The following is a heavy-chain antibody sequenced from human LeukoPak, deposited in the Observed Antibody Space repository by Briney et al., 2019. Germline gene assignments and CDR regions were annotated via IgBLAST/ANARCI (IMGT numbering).Heavy chain of an antibody. CDR1: GFTFSSSW. D-gene: IGHD6-19*01. J-gene: IGHJ4*02. V-gene: IGHV3-7*01. CDR2: IKQDGSEK. Sequence: PGGSLRLSCAASGFTFSSSWMTWVRQAPGKGLEWVANIKQDGSEKYYVDSVKGRFTISRDNAKNSLYLQMNSLRAEDTAVYYCARLAVAGLEIFDYWGQGTLVTVSS. CDR3: ARLAVAGLEIFDY.